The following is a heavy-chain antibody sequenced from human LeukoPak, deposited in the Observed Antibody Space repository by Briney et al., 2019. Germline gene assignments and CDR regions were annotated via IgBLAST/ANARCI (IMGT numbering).Heavy chain of an antibody. Sequence: GGSLRLPCAASGFTFSSYAMSWVRQAPGKGLEWVSAISGSGGSTYYADSVKGRFTISRDNSKNTLYLQMNSLRAEDTAVYYCAKVRGTGYRGYYFDYWGQGTLVTVSS. CDR2: ISGSGGST. CDR3: AKVRGTGYRGYYFDY. CDR1: GFTFSSYA. J-gene: IGHJ4*02. V-gene: IGHV3-23*01. D-gene: IGHD3-10*01.